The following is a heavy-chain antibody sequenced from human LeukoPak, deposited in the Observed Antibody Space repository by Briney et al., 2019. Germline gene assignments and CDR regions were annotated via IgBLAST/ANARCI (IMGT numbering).Heavy chain of an antibody. CDR1: GFTFSSYG. CDR3: AREATPGVPRGLLL. CDR2: ISYDGSNK. V-gene: IGHV3-30*03. D-gene: IGHD3-22*01. J-gene: IGHJ4*02. Sequence: GGSLRLSCAASGFTFSSYGMHWVRQAPGKGLEWVAVISYDGSNKYYADSVKGRFTISRDNAKSTLYLQMNSLRAEDTAVYYCAREATPGVPRGLLLWGQGTLVTVSS.